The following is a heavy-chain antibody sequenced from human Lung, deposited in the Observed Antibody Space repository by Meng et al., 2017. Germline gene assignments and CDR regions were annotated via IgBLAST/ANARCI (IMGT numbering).Heavy chain of an antibody. CDR3: ARGPTTMAHDFDY. CDR2: INHSGST. V-gene: IGHV4-34*01. D-gene: IGHD4-11*01. Sequence: PGGGGLVNAFGNPVLTCVFCCWSFSDYYWSWIRHPPGKGLEWIGEINHSGSTNYNPSLESRATISVDTSQNNLSLKLSSVTAADSAVYYCARGPTTMAHDFDYWGQGTLVTVSS. J-gene: IGHJ4*02. CDR1: CWSFSDYY.